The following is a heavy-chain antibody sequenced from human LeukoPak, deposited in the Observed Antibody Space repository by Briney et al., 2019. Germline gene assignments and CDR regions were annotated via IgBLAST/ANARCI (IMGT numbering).Heavy chain of an antibody. D-gene: IGHD3-3*01. CDR1: GYTFTGYY. V-gene: IGHV1-2*02. CDR3: ASSGVVINNWFDP. CDR2: INPNSGGT. J-gene: IGHJ5*02. Sequence: VASVKVSCKASGYTFTGYYMHWVRQAPGQGLEWMGWINPNSGGTNYAQKLQGRVTMTRDTSISTDYMELSRLRSDDTAVYYCASSGVVINNWFDPWGQGTLVTVSS.